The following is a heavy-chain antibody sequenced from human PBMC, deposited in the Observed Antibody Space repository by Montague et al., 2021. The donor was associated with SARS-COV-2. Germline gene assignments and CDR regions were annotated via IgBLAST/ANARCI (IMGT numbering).Heavy chain of an antibody. CDR3: ARGPYSGYDLGELDY. J-gene: IGHJ4*02. CDR1: GFTFSSYS. D-gene: IGHD5-12*01. Sequence: SLRLSCAASGFTFSSYSMNWVRQAPGKGLEWVSSISSSSSYIYYADSVKGRFTISRDNAKNSLYPQMNSLRAEDTAVYYCARGPYSGYDLGELDYWGQRTLVTVSS. CDR2: ISSSSSYI. V-gene: IGHV3-21*01.